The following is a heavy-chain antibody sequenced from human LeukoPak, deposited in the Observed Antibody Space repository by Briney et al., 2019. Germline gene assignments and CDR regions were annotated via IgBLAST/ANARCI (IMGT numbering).Heavy chain of an antibody. J-gene: IGHJ4*02. CDR1: GFSVSSNY. CDR3: ASGFRASGWYYFDC. CDR2: IYSGGST. V-gene: IGHV3-53*01. Sequence: PGGSLTLSCAASGFSVSSNYMTWVRQAPGKGLEWVSVIYSGGSTSYTDSVKGRFTISRDNSKNTLYLQMNSLRDEDTAVYYCASGFRASGWYYFDCWGQGTLVTVSS. D-gene: IGHD6-19*01.